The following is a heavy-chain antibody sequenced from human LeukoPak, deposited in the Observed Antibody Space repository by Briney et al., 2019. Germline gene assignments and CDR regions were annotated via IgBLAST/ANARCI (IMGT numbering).Heavy chain of an antibody. CDR2: IYYSGST. D-gene: IGHD3-22*01. V-gene: IGHV4-59*01. J-gene: IGHJ6*02. Sequence: SETLSLTCTVSGGSISSYYWSWIQQPPGKGLEWIGYIYYSGSTNYNPSLKSRVTISVDTSKNQFSLKLSSVTAADTAVYYCARDLNYCDSSGYLYYYGMDVWGQGATVTVSS. CDR1: GGSISSYY. CDR3: ARDLNYCDSSGYLYYYGMDV.